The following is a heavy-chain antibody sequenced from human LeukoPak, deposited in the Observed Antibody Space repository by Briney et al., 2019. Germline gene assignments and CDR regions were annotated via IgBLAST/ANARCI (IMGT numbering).Heavy chain of an antibody. J-gene: IGHJ4*02. CDR2: ISGSGGST. Sequence: GALRLSLAASGFTFSRYGISWGRQAPGKGVGGVSTISGSGGSTYYAGSVKGRLTISRDNSKNPLYLQMNSLRAEDTAVYYCAKDMTCSSTSCYWFRPFDYWGQGSLVTVSS. CDR3: AKDMTCSSTSCYWFRPFDY. V-gene: IGHV3-23*01. CDR1: GFTFSRYG. D-gene: IGHD2-2*01.